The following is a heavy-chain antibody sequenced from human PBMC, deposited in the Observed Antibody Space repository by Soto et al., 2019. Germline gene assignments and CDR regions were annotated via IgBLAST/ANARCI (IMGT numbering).Heavy chain of an antibody. V-gene: IGHV3-7*03. CDR1: GFTFTTYW. D-gene: IGHD3-10*01. Sequence: PGESLRLSCVASGFTFTTYWMSWVRQAPGKGLEWVANIRQDGGAQYYVDSVKGRFTISRDNAKNSVYLQMDSLRVEDTAVYYCVSGGHGSGSYLGSSWGQGILVTVSS. J-gene: IGHJ5*02. CDR3: VSGGHGSGSYLGSS. CDR2: IRQDGGAQ.